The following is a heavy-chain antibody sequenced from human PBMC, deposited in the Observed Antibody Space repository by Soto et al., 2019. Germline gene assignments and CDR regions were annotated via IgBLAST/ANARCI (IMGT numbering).Heavy chain of an antibody. CDR2: ISAYNGNT. CDR3: ARGAMVYASPHDYFDY. J-gene: IGHJ4*02. CDR1: GYTFTSYG. D-gene: IGHD2-8*01. Sequence: ASVKVSCKASGYTFTSYGISWVRQAPGQGLEWMGWISAYNGNTNYAQKLQGRVTMTTDTSTSTACMELRSLRSDDTAVYYCARGAMVYASPHDYFDYWGQGTLVTVSS. V-gene: IGHV1-18*04.